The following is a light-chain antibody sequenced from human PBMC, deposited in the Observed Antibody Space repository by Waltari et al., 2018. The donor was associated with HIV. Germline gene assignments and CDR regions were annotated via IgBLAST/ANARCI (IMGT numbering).Light chain of an antibody. J-gene: IGKJ4*01. CDR1: QSILYSSNIRNY. CDR2: WAS. CDR3: QQYDSTPLT. V-gene: IGKV4-1*01. Sequence: IVMTQSPDSLAVSLVERATINCKSSQSILYSSNIRNYLAWYQQKPGQRPKLLIYWASTRESGVPDRFTGNGSGTDFTLTISSLQAEDVAVYYCQQYDSTPLTFGGGTKVEIK.